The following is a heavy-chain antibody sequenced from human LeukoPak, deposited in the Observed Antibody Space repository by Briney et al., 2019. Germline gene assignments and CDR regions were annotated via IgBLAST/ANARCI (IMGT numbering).Heavy chain of an antibody. CDR1: GGSISSYY. V-gene: IGHV4-4*07. D-gene: IGHD4-17*01. CDR3: ARGNHTVTFPSNDFDY. CDR2: IYTSGST. J-gene: IGHJ4*02. Sequence: PSEALSLTCTVSGGSISSYYWSWIRQPAGKGLEWIGRIYTSGSTNYNPSLKSRVTMSVDTSKNQFSLKLSSVTAADTAVYYCARGNHTVTFPSNDFDYWGQGTLVTVSS.